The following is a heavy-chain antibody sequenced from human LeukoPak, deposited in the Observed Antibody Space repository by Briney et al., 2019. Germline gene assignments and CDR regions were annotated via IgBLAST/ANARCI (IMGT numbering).Heavy chain of an antibody. D-gene: IGHD3-16*02. CDR2: INHSGST. J-gene: IGHJ4*02. Sequence: SETLSLTCAVSGGSFSGYYWSWIRQPPGKGLEWIGEINHSGSTNYNPSLKSRVTVSVDTSKKQVSLKLNSVTAADTAVYYCANLSIDYWGQGILVTVSS. CDR1: GGSFSGYY. CDR3: ANLSIDY. V-gene: IGHV4-34*01.